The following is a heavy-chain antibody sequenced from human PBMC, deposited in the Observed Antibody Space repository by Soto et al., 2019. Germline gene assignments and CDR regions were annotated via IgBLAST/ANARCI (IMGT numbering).Heavy chain of an antibody. J-gene: IGHJ6*02. CDR1: GFTFRTYG. CDR3: ARDYYFDSNGFSNYYYGMDV. V-gene: IGHV3-33*01. Sequence: GFTFRTYGMHWVRQVPGKGLEWVAIVYHDGNNKYYADAVKGRFTISRDNSKNALYLQMNSLRAEDTAVYYCARDYYFDSNGFSNYYYGMDVWGQGTTVTVSS. D-gene: IGHD3-22*01. CDR2: VYHDGNNK.